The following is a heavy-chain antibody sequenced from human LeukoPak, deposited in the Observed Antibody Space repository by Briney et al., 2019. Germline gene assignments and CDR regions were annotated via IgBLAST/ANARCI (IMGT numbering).Heavy chain of an antibody. CDR1: GGSFSGYY. Sequence: PSETLSLTCAVYGGSFSGYYWSWIRQPPGKGLEWIGEINHSGSTNYHPSLKSRVTISVDTSKTQFSLKLSSVTAADTAVYYCARPGYCSSTSCDRFDYWGQGTLVTVSS. CDR3: ARPGYCSSTSCDRFDY. CDR2: INHSGST. D-gene: IGHD2-2*01. V-gene: IGHV4-34*01. J-gene: IGHJ4*02.